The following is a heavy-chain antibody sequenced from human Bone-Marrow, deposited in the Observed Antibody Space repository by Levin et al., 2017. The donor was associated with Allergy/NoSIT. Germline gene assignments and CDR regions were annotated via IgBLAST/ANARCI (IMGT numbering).Heavy chain of an antibody. J-gene: IGHJ3*02. V-gene: IGHV1-2*02. CDR1: GYTFTGYY. CDR3: AREGGYSGYGDAFDI. CDR2: INPNSGGT. D-gene: IGHD5-12*01. Sequence: GESLKISCKASGYTFTGYYMHWVRQAPGQGLEWMGWINPNSGGTNYAQKFQGRVTMTRDTSISTAYMELSRLRSDDTAVYYCAREGGYSGYGDAFDIWGQGTMVTVSS.